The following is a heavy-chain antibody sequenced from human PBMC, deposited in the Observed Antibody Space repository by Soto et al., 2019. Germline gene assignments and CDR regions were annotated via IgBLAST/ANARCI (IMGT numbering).Heavy chain of an antibody. V-gene: IGHV1-69*13. CDR2: IIPIFGTA. CDR3: ARELKATPAQAPAFDY. CDR1: GGTFSSYP. J-gene: IGHJ4*02. D-gene: IGHD2-15*01. Sequence: SLKVCCKASGGTFSSYPISWVRQAPGQGLEWMGGIIPIFGTANYAQKFQGRVTITADESTSTAYMELSSLRSEDTAVYYCARELKATPAQAPAFDYWGQGTLVTVSS.